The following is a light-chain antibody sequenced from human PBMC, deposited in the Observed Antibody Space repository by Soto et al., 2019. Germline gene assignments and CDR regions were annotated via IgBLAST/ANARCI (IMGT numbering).Light chain of an antibody. V-gene: IGKV3-20*01. CDR3: QQYGSSGS. J-gene: IGKJ4*01. Sequence: EIXLTXSPXXLXXXPGXXXTLXCRASQSVXXSYLAWYQQKPGQAPRLLIYGASSRATGIPDRFXXXXXXXXXTLTISRLEPEDFAVYYCQQYGSSGSFGGGTKVEXK. CDR2: GAS. CDR1: QSVXXSY.